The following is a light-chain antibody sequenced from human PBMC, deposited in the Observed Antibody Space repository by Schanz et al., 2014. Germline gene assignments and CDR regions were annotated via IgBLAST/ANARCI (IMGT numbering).Light chain of an antibody. CDR1: SSDVGGYNY. V-gene: IGLV2-8*01. J-gene: IGLJ2*01. Sequence: QSALTQPPSASGSPGQSVTISCTGTSSDVGGYNYVSWYQQHPGKAPKLMIYEVSKRPSGVPDRFSGSKSGNTASLTVSGLQADDEADYYCSSYTSSSTLIFAGGTKLTV. CDR2: EVS. CDR3: SSYTSSSTLI.